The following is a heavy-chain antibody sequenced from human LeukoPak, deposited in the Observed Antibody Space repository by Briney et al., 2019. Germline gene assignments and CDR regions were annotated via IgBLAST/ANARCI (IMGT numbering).Heavy chain of an antibody. CDR1: GFTFSRYA. CDR3: ARAPRGAPPFYYYYGMDV. V-gene: IGHV3-30-3*01. D-gene: IGHD2-15*01. CDR2: ISYGGSNK. J-gene: IGHJ6*02. Sequence: GGSLRLSCAASGFTFSRYAMHWVRQAPGKGLEWVAVISYGGSNKYYADSVKGRFTISRDNSKNTLYLQMNSLRAEDTAVYYCARAPRGAPPFYYYYGMDVWGQGTTVTVSS.